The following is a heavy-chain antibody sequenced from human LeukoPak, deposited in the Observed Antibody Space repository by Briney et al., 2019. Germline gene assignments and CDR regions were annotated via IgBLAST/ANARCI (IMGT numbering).Heavy chain of an antibody. CDR1: GGSISSYY. CDR2: IYTSGST. Sequence: PSETLSLTCTVSGGSISSYYWSWIRQPPGKGLEWIGYIYTSGSTNYNPSLKSRVTISVDTSKNQFSLKLSSATAADTAVYYCARANYDFWSGYYTYGWFDPWGQGTLVTVSS. CDR3: ARANYDFWSGYYTYGWFDP. D-gene: IGHD3-3*01. J-gene: IGHJ5*02. V-gene: IGHV4-4*09.